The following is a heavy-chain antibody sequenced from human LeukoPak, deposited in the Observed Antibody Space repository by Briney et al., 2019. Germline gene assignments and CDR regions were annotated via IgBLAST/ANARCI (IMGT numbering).Heavy chain of an antibody. J-gene: IGHJ5*02. CDR2: IDYSGTS. Sequence: PSETLSLTCTVSGGSISNSNYYWGWIRQAPGKGLEWIGTIDYSGTSHYNPSLKSRVTMSVDTSKNQFSLKLSSVTAADTAVYYCARARAYSSSWYDTNWFDPWGQGTLVTVSS. CDR1: GGSISNSNYY. CDR3: ARARAYSSSWYDTNWFDP. V-gene: IGHV4-39*07. D-gene: IGHD6-13*01.